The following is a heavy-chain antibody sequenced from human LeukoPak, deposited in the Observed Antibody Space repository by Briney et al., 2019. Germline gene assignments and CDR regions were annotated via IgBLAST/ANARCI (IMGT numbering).Heavy chain of an antibody. CDR1: GFTFSSYG. Sequence: GGSLRLSCAASGFTFSSYGMNWVRQSPGKGLEWVAVISYDGSHKYYADSVKGRFTISRDNSKNTLYLQMNSLRSEDTAVYYCVRDQVEYSTSSTLDYWSQGTLVTVSS. J-gene: IGHJ4*02. D-gene: IGHD6-6*01. V-gene: IGHV3-30*03. CDR3: VRDQVEYSTSSTLDY. CDR2: ISYDGSHK.